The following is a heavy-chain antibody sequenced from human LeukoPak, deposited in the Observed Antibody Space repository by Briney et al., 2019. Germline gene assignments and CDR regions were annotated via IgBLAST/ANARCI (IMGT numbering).Heavy chain of an antibody. CDR1: GGSISSYY. D-gene: IGHD5-24*01. CDR3: ARDANGRGMATRGGSDY. J-gene: IGHJ4*02. V-gene: IGHV4-4*07. CDR2: IYTSGST. Sequence: SETLSLTCTVSGGSISSYYWSWIRQPPGKGLEWIGRIYTSGSTNYNPSLKSRVTMSVDTSKNQFSLKLSSVTAADTAVYYCARDANGRGMATRGGSDYWGQGTLVTVSS.